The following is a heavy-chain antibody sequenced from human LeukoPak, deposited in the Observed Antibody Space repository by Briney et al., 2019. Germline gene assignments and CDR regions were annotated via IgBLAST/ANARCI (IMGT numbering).Heavy chain of an antibody. CDR1: GGSISSYY. D-gene: IGHD3-10*01. CDR3: ARVVRQYYYYYMDV. V-gene: IGHV4-4*09. CDR2: IYTSGST. Sequence: SETLSLTCTVSGGSISSYYWSWIRQPPGKGLEWIGYIYTSGSTNYNPSLKSRVTISVDTSKNQFSLKLSSVTAADTAVYYCARVVRQYYYYYMDVWGKGTTVTVSS. J-gene: IGHJ6*03.